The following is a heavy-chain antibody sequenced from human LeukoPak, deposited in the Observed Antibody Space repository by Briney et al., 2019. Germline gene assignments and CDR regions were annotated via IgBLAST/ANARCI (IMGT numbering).Heavy chain of an antibody. Sequence: GGSLRLSCAAWGFTFSSYAMRWVRQAPGKGLEWVSAISGSGGSTYYADSVKGRFTISRDNSKNTLYLQMNSLRAEDTAVYYCAEYRTYYYCSGSPNGDGMDVWGQGTTVTVSS. CDR1: GFTFSSYA. CDR2: ISGSGGST. J-gene: IGHJ6*02. CDR3: AEYRTYYYCSGSPNGDGMDV. D-gene: IGHD3-10*01. V-gene: IGHV3-23*01.